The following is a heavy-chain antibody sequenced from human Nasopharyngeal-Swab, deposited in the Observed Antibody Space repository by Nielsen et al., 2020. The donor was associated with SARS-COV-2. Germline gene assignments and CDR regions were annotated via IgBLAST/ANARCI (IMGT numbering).Heavy chain of an antibody. V-gene: IGHV2-70*01. CDR1: GFSLSTSGMC. J-gene: IGHJ4*02. Sequence: SGPTLVKPTQTITLTCTFSGFSLSTSGMCVSWIRQPPGKALEWLALIDWDDDKYYSTSLKTRLTISKDTSKNQVVLTMTNMDPVDTATYYCARTYYDILTGYPFDYWGQGTLVTVSS. CDR3: ARTYYDILTGYPFDY. D-gene: IGHD3-9*01. CDR2: IDWDDDK.